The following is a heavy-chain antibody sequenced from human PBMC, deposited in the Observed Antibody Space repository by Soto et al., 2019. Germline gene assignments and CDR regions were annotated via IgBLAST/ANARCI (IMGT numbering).Heavy chain of an antibody. D-gene: IGHD2-15*01. CDR1: GFTEFTLSDYW. Sequence: EGSLRLPCAASGFTEFTLSDYWGYWVRQAPGKGLVWVSHLIGDGSSTTYADSVKGRFTISRDNAKNTLYLQLNSLRPEDTAVYYCARGRGYCSGESCLHSYFDDWGQGPVVNFS. V-gene: IGHV3-74*03. CDR2: LIGDGSST. J-gene: IGHJ4*02. CDR3: ARGRGYCSGESCLHSYFDD.